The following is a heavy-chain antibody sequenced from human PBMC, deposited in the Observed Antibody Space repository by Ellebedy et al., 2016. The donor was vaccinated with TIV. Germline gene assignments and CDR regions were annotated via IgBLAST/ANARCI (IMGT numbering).Heavy chain of an antibody. V-gene: IGHV3-71*01. CDR2: IRSKAFGGTT. D-gene: IGHD1-26*01. CDR1: GFTFGDHY. CDR3: AGDWYSGNYYRY. J-gene: IGHJ4*02. Sequence: PGGSLRLSCVASGFTFGDHYMDWVRQAPGKGLEWVGFIRSKAFGGTTEYAASVKGRFTISRDDSRNSVYLQMNSLRAEDTAVYYCAGDWYSGNYYRYWGQGTLVAVSS.